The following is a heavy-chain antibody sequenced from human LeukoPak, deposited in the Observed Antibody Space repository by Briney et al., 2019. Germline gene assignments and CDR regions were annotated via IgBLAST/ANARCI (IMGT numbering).Heavy chain of an antibody. J-gene: IGHJ5*02. V-gene: IGHV4-39*01. CDR1: GGSITTPSYY. D-gene: IGHD3-22*01. CDR3: ERHDYDSRANWFAP. CDR2: IYYTGRT. Sequence: PSETLSLTCTVSGGSITTPSYYWGWIRQPPGKGLEWIGSIYYTGRTYYNPSLKNRLTISADKSKNQFSLTLSSVTAADTAVYFCERHDYDSRANWFAPWGQGLLVTVSS.